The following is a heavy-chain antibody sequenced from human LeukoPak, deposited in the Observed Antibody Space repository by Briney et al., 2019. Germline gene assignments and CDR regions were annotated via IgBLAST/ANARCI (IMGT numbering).Heavy chain of an antibody. CDR1: GGTFSSYA. CDR2: IIAIFGTA. V-gene: IGHV1-69*05. D-gene: IGHD6-25*01. J-gene: IGHJ5*02. Sequence: SVKVSCKASGGTFSSYAISWVRQAPGQGLEWMGRIIAIFGTANYAQKFQGRVTITTDESTSTAYMELSSLRSEDTAVYYCAIIPRGYFNWFDPWGQGTLVTVSS. CDR3: AIIPRGYFNWFDP.